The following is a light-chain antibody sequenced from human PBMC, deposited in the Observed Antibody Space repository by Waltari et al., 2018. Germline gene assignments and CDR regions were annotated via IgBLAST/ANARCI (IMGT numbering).Light chain of an antibody. CDR2: GAS. V-gene: IGKV3-20*01. J-gene: IGKJ4*01. CDR1: QSVSSIY. Sequence: EIVLTQSPGTLSLSPGERATLSCRACQSVSSIYLAWYQQKPGQTPRLLIYGASSRATGIPDRFSGSGSGTDFTLTISRLEPEDSAVYYCQQYVSSPLTFGGGTKVEIK. CDR3: QQYVSSPLT.